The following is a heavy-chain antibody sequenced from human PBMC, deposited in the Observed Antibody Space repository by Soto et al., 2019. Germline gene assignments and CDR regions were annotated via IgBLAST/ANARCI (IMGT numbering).Heavy chain of an antibody. CDR1: GFTFSSYS. CDR3: ARAAWELLGVADENWFDP. J-gene: IGHJ5*02. CDR2: ISSSSSYI. Sequence: GGSLRLSCAASGFTFSSYSMNWVRQAPGKGLEWVSSISSSSSYIYYADSVKGRFTISRDNAKNSLYLQMNSLRAEDTAVYYCARAAWELLGVADENWFDPWGQGTLVTVSS. V-gene: IGHV3-21*01. D-gene: IGHD1-26*01.